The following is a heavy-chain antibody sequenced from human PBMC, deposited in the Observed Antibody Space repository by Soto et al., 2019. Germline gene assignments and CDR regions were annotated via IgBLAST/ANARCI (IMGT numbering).Heavy chain of an antibody. V-gene: IGHV3-74*01. CDR3: ARDYYGSGSFPLNYFDY. Sequence: GGSLRLSCAASGFTFSSYWMHWVRQAPGKGLVWVSRINSDGSGTSYADSVKGRFTISRDNAKNTLYLQMNSLRAEDTAVYYCARDYYGSGSFPLNYFDYWGQGTLVTVSS. D-gene: IGHD3-10*01. J-gene: IGHJ4*02. CDR2: INSDGSGT. CDR1: GFTFSSYW.